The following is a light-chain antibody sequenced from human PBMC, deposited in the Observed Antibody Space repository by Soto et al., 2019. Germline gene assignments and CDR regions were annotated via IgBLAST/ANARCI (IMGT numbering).Light chain of an antibody. CDR3: QRYGSSPPFT. CDR1: QRVSSSY. Sequence: NVFTQSPSPPSFFSGGRDTPPLRARQRVSSSYLAWYQQKPGQAPRLLIYGASTRATGIPDRFSGSGSGTDFTLTISRLEPEDFAVYFCQRYGSSPPFTFGQGTKVDIK. J-gene: IGKJ2*01. CDR2: GAS. V-gene: IGKV3-20*01.